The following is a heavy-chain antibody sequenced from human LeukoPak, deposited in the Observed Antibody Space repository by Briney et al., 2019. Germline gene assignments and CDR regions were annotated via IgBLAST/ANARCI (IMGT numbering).Heavy chain of an antibody. CDR3: ARDSDSSGYYYSVPFDY. CDR1: GYTFTDYY. J-gene: IGHJ4*02. V-gene: IGHV1-2*02. CDR2: INPNSGGT. D-gene: IGHD3-22*01. Sequence: ASVKVSCKTSGYTFTDYYMHWVRQAPGQGLEWMGWINPNSGGTNYAQKFQGRVTMTRDTSISTAYMELSRLRSDHTAVYYCARDSDSSGYYYSVPFDYWGQGTLVTVSS.